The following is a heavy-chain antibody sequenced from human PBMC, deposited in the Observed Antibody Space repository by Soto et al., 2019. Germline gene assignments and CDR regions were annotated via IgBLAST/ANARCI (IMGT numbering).Heavy chain of an antibody. CDR1: GGSISSGGYY. D-gene: IGHD1-26*01. CDR3: ARGYHYSGSYYWFDP. J-gene: IGHJ5*02. V-gene: IGHV4-31*03. Sequence: QVQLQESGPGLVKPSQTLSLTCTVSGGSISSGGYYWSWIRQHPGKGLEWIGYIYYSGSTYYNPSLKSRVTISVDTSKNQSSLKLSSVTAADTAVYYCARGYHYSGSYYWFDPWGQGTLVTVSS. CDR2: IYYSGST.